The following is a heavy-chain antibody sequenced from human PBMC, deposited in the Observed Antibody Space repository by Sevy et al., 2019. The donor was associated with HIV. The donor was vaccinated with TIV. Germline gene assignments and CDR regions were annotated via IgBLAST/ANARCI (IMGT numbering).Heavy chain of an antibody. CDR3: ARGNSGSFDY. J-gene: IGHJ4*02. CDR2: IKQDESEK. Sequence: GGSLRLSCAASGFTFSTYWMHWVRQAPDKGLEWVANIKQDESEKHYVASVKGRFTISRDNAKNSLYLQMNSLRPGDTALYYCARGNSGSFDYWGQGTLVTVSS. V-gene: IGHV3-7*04. CDR1: GFTFSTYW. D-gene: IGHD3-22*01.